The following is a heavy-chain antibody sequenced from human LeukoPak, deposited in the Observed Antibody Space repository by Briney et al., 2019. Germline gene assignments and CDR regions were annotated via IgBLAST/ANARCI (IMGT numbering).Heavy chain of an antibody. J-gene: IGHJ6*02. Sequence: SETLSLTCTVSGGSISSYYWGWIRQPPGKGLEWIGSIYYSGSTYYNPSLKSRVTISVDTSKNQFSLKLSSVTAADTAVYYCARAGWDTAMVNDYYYYGMDVWGQGTTVTVSS. CDR2: IYYSGST. CDR1: GGSISSYY. V-gene: IGHV4-39*01. CDR3: ARAGWDTAMVNDYYYYGMDV. D-gene: IGHD5-18*01.